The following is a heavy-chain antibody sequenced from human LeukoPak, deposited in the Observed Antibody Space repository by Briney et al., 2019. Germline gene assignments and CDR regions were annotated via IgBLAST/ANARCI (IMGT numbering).Heavy chain of an antibody. V-gene: IGHV1-18*01. CDR3: ARDVRAAAIPNWFDP. D-gene: IGHD2-2*02. J-gene: IGHJ5*02. Sequence: ASVKVSCKASGYTLTSYGISWVRQAPGQGLEWMGWISAYNGNTNYAQKLQGRVTMTTDTSTSTAYMELRSLRSDDTAVYYCARDVRAAAIPNWFDPWGQGTLVTVSS. CDR2: ISAYNGNT. CDR1: GYTLTSYG.